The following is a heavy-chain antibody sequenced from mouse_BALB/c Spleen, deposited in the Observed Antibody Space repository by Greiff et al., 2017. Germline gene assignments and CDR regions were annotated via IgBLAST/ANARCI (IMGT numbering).Heavy chain of an antibody. CDR2: ISSGGGST. Sequence: EVQGVESGGGLVKPGGSLKLSCAASGFAFSSYDMSWVRQTPEKRLEWVAYISSGGGSTYYPDTVKGRFTISRDNAKNTLYLQMSSLKSEDTAMYYCAIHGGATARVTGYAMDYWGQGTTLTVSS. J-gene: IGHJ2*01. CDR3: AIHGGATARVTGYAMDY. D-gene: IGHD3-1*01. V-gene: IGHV5-12-1*01. CDR1: GFAFSSYD.